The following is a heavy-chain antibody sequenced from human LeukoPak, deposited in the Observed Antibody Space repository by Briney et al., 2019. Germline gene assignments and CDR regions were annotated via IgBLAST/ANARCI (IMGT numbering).Heavy chain of an antibody. D-gene: IGHD3-10*01. J-gene: IGHJ4*02. CDR3: AKGHYGSGSYYDY. V-gene: IGHV3-30*18. CDR1: GFTFSNVG. Sequence: PGGSLRLSCAAFGFTFSNVGMHWVRQAPGKGLEGVAVISYDGSNKYYADSVTGRFTISRDNAKNTLYLQMNSLRAEDTAVYSCAKGHYGSGSYYDYWGQGTMVTVSS. CDR2: ISYDGSNK.